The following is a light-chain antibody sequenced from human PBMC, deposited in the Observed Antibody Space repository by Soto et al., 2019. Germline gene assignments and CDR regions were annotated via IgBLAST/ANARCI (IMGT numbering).Light chain of an antibody. J-gene: IGKJ5*01. CDR3: QQFNSYPLT. V-gene: IGKV1-13*02. CDR2: DGS. Sequence: AIQLTQSPSSLSASVGDRVTITCRASQAISNYLAWYQQKPGKTPQLLIYDGSSLESGVPSRFSGSGSGTDFTLSISSLQPEDFATYYCQQFNSYPLTFGQGTRLDIK. CDR1: QAISNY.